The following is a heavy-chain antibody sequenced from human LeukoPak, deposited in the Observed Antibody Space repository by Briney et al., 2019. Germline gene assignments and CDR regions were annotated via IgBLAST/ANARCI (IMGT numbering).Heavy chain of an antibody. CDR2: IRGGIT. Sequence: PGGSLRLSCAASGFTFSTYALSWVRQAPGKGLEGVSSIRGGITYYADSVKGRFTISRDNDKTTLYLKMNSLRAEDTAVYYCAKEYCSSTTCYGCFDYWGQGTLVTVSS. CDR3: AKEYCSSTTCYGCFDY. V-gene: IGHV3-23*01. D-gene: IGHD2-2*01. CDR1: GFTFSTYA. J-gene: IGHJ4*02.